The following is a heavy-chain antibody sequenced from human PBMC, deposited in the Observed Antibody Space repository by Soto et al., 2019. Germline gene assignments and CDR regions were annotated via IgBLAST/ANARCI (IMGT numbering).Heavy chain of an antibody. V-gene: IGHV1-18*01. D-gene: IGHD4-17*01. CDR2: ISAYNGNT. J-gene: IGHJ4*02. CDR3: ARERDYGGSFDY. CDR1: GYTFTSYG. Sequence: ASVKVSCKASGYTFTSYGISWLRQAPGQGLEWMGWISAYNGNTNYAQKLQGRVTMTTDTSTSTAYMELRSLRSEDTAVYYCARERDYGGSFDYWGQGTLVTVSS.